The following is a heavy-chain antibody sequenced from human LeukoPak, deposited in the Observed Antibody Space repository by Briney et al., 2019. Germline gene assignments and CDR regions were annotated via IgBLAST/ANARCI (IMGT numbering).Heavy chain of an antibody. CDR2: TSDRGDYT. CDR3: AQGGSSGYFDY. D-gene: IGHD5-12*01. Sequence: GGSLRLSCAASGFTFTSYSMSWVRQAPGKGLEWVSGTSDRGDYTYYADSVKGRFTISRDNSKNTLYLQMNSLRAEDTAVYYCAQGGSSGYFDYWGQGTLVTVSS. J-gene: IGHJ4*02. V-gene: IGHV3-23*01. CDR1: GFTFTSYS.